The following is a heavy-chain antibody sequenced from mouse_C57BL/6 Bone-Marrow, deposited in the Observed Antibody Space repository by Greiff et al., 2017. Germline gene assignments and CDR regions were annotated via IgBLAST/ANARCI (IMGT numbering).Heavy chain of an antibody. CDR2: IYPRSGNT. CDR1: GYTFTSYG. CDR3: APFRRGGWYFDV. V-gene: IGHV1-81*01. J-gene: IGHJ1*03. Sequence: QVQLKQSGAELARPGASVKLSCKASGYTFTSYGIRWVKQSTGQGLEWIGEIYPRSGNTYYNEKFKGKATLTADKSASTAYMELRSLTSEDSEVYVCAPFRRGGWYFDVWGTGTTVTVSS.